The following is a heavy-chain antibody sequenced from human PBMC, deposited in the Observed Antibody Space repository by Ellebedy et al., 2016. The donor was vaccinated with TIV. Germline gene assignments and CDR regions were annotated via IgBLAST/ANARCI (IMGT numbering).Heavy chain of an antibody. CDR2: IYSSGIT. Sequence: GGSLRLSCAVSGFSVSANYMSWVRQPPGKGLEWVSIIYSSGITYYPDSVKGRFTISRDTSKNTVSLQINSLRAGDTAVYYCSRVDLGLAFHSWGRGTLVTVSS. V-gene: IGHV3-53*01. D-gene: IGHD3/OR15-3a*01. CDR1: GFSVSANY. J-gene: IGHJ4*02. CDR3: SRVDLGLAFHS.